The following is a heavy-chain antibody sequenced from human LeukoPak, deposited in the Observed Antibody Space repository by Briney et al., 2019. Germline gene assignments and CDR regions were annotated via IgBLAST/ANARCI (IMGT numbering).Heavy chain of an antibody. CDR1: GFTFSSYG. J-gene: IGHJ5*02. Sequence: GGSLRLSCAASGFTFSSYGMHWVRQAPGKGLEWVAVIWYDGSNKYYADSVKGRFNISRDNSKNTLYLQMNSLRAEDTAVYYCARDKAVAGTRWFDPWGQGTLVTVSS. CDR3: ARDKAVAGTRWFDP. V-gene: IGHV3-33*01. CDR2: IWYDGSNK. D-gene: IGHD6-19*01.